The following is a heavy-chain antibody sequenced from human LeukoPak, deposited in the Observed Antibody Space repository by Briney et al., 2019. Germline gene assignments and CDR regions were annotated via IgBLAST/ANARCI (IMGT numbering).Heavy chain of an antibody. D-gene: IGHD2-15*01. J-gene: IGHJ3*02. CDR2: IYYSGST. CDR1: GGSISSGDYY. Sequence: SETLSLTCTVSGGSISSGDYYWSWIRQPPGKGLEWIGYIYYSGSTYYNPSLKSRVTISVDTSKNQFSLKLSSVTAADTAVYYCASVVVVAATYDAFDIWGQGTMVTVSS. V-gene: IGHV4-30-4*01. CDR3: ASVVVVAATYDAFDI.